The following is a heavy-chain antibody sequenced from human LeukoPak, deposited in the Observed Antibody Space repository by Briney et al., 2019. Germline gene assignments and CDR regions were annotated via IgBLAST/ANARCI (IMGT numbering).Heavy chain of an antibody. CDR2: IYDTGTT. J-gene: IGHJ5*02. CDR3: ARGIRRPEQQLLHNWFDP. V-gene: IGHV4-39*07. Sequence: PSETLSLTCTVSGGSISSSSYYWGWIRQPPGKGLEWIGSIYDTGTTHYNPSLKSRVTISVDTSKHQFSLKLTSVTAADTAVYYCARGIRRPEQQLLHNWFDPWGQGTLVTVSS. CDR1: GGSISSSSYY. D-gene: IGHD6-13*01.